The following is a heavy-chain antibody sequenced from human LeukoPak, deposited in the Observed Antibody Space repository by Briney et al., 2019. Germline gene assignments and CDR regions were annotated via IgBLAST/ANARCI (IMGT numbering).Heavy chain of an antibody. CDR3: ARDGRIADFWSRNDY. D-gene: IGHD3-3*01. CDR1: GYTFTSYG. V-gene: IGHV1-18*01. Sequence: ASVKVSCKASGYTFTSYGISWVRQAPGQGLEWMGWISAYNGNTNYAQKLQGRVTMTTDTSTSTAYMELRSLRSDDTAVYYCARDGRIADFWSRNDYWGQGTLVTVSS. CDR2: ISAYNGNT. J-gene: IGHJ4*02.